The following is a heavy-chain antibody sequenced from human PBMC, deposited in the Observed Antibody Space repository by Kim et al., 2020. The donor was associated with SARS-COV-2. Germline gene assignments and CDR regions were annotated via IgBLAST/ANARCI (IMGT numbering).Heavy chain of an antibody. Sequence: GGSLRLSCAASGFTFSTYAMSWVRQAPGKGLEWVSTISGSGGSTYYADSVKGRFTISRDNSKNTLYLQMNSLRAEDTAVYYCAKDRVGVVTNFDHWGQGTLVTVSS. CDR1: GFTFSTYA. CDR2: ISGSGGST. CDR3: AKDRVGVVTNFDH. J-gene: IGHJ4*02. V-gene: IGHV3-23*01. D-gene: IGHD3-3*01.